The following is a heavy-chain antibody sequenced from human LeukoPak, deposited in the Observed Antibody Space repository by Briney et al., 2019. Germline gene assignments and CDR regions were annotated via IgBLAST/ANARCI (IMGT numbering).Heavy chain of an antibody. D-gene: IGHD6-19*01. CDR3: ARAKFGYSSGWYSVTRFDY. V-gene: IGHV4-39*07. CDR2: IYYSGST. CDR1: GGSISSSSYY. J-gene: IGHJ4*02. Sequence: PSETLSLTCTVSGGSISSSSYYWGWIRQPPGKGLEWIGSIYYSGSTYYNPSPKSRVTISVDTSKNQFSLKLSSVTAADTAVYYCARAKFGYSSGWYSVTRFDYWGQGTLVTVSS.